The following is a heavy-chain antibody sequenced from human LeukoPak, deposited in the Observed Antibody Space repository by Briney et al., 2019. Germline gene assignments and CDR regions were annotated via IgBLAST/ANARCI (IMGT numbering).Heavy chain of an antibody. CDR1: GGSFSGYY. J-gene: IGHJ5*01. D-gene: IGHD3-3*01. Sequence: KASETLSLTCAVYGGSFSGYYWSWIRQPPGKGLEWIGEINHSGSTNYNPSLRSRVTVSLDTSKNQFSLRLTSVTAADTAVYYCARKMSGWFDSRGQGTLVTVSS. V-gene: IGHV4-34*01. CDR3: ARKMSGWFDS. CDR2: INHSGST.